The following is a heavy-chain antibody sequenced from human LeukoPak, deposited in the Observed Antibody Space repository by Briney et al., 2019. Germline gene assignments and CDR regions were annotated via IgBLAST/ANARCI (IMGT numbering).Heavy chain of an antibody. Sequence: SETLSLTCTVSGGSISSHYWSWIRQPPGKGLEWIGYIYYSGSTNYNPSLKSRATISVDTSKNQFSLKLSSVTAADTAVYYCARERYYYDSSGYLYYFDYWGQGTLVTVSS. D-gene: IGHD3-22*01. J-gene: IGHJ4*02. CDR1: GGSISSHY. CDR2: IYYSGST. V-gene: IGHV4-59*11. CDR3: ARERYYYDSSGYLYYFDY.